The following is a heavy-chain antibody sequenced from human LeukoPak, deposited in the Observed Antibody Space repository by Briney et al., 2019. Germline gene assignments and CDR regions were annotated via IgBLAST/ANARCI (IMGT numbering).Heavy chain of an antibody. CDR2: IYYSGST. CDR3: ASPSPHCSSTSCPNGGFFDY. Sequence: SETLSLTCTVSGGSISSGSYYWGWIRQPPGKGLEWIGSIYYSGSTYYNPSLKSRVTISVDTSKNQFSLKLSSVTAADTAVYYCASPSPHCSSTSCPNGGFFDYWGQGTLVTVSS. CDR1: GGSISSGSYY. V-gene: IGHV4-39*01. J-gene: IGHJ4*02. D-gene: IGHD2-2*01.